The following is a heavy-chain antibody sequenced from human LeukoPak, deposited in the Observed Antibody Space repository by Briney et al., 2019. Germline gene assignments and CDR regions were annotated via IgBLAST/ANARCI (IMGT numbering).Heavy chain of an antibody. CDR1: GYTFTNYG. CDR2: ISAYNGNT. J-gene: IGHJ4*02. CDR3: SRTLTTATWDF. V-gene: IGHV1-18*01. D-gene: IGHD4-17*01. Sequence: ASVKVSCKASGYTFTNYGISWVRQAPGQGLEWMGWISAYNGNTNYAQKFQGRVTMTTDTSTTTAYMELRSLRSDDTAVYYCSRTLTTATWDFWGQGTLVTVSS.